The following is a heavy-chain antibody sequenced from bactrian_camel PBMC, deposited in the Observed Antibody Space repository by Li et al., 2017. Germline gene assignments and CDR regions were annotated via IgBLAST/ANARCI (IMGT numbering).Heavy chain of an antibody. V-gene: IGHV3S54*01. D-gene: IGHD3*01. CDR1: GRTYYRYC. Sequence: QLVESGGGSVPAGRFLRLSCAASGRTYYRYCMAWFRQFPGKEREAVASIYTGGGSAYYVDSVKGRFTISEDSAKNILSLQMISLKAEDTAMYYCGSDEEGLECDNPRHFMLQAGDYWGQGTQVTVS. J-gene: IGHJ4*01. CDR3: GSDEEGLECDNPRHFMLQAGDY. CDR2: IYTGGGSA.